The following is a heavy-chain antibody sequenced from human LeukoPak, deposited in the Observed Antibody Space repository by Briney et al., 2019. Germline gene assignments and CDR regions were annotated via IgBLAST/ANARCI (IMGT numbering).Heavy chain of an antibody. CDR1: GFTFSSYD. CDR2: ISGSGGST. V-gene: IGHV3-23*01. D-gene: IGHD3-10*01. Sequence: PGGSLRLSCEASGFTFSSYDMNWVRQAPGKGLEWVSVISGSGGSTDNADSVKGRFSISRDNSKNTLYLQMNSLRAEDTAVYYCAKGQLWFGEFSYFDYWGQGTLVTVSS. J-gene: IGHJ4*02. CDR3: AKGQLWFGEFSYFDY.